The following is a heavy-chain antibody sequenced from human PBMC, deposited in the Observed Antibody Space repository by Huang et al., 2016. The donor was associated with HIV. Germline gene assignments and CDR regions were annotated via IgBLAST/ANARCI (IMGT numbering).Heavy chain of an antibody. Sequence: QVQLVESGGGVVQPGRSLRLSCAASRFTFINYAMHWVRQAPGKGLEWVAVISYDVSNKYYADSVKGRFTISRDNSKNTLYLQMNSLRAEDTAVYYCARDLWLRDLYYYYYMDVWGKGTTVTVSS. V-gene: IGHV3-30-3*01. J-gene: IGHJ6*03. D-gene: IGHD5-12*01. CDR3: ARDLWLRDLYYYYYMDV. CDR2: ISYDVSNK. CDR1: RFTFINYA.